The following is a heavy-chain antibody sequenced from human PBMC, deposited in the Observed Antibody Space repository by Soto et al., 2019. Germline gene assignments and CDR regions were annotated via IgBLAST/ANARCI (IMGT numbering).Heavy chain of an antibody. Sequence: ASVKVSCKASGYTFTSYGISWVRQAPGQGLEWMGWISAYNGNTNYAQKLQGRVTMTTDTSTSTAYMELRSLRSDDTAVYYCARAPTVTYQMEDAFDIWGKGTMVTVS. CDR1: GYTFTSYG. CDR2: ISAYNGNT. J-gene: IGHJ3*02. D-gene: IGHD4-17*01. V-gene: IGHV1-18*01. CDR3: ARAPTVTYQMEDAFDI.